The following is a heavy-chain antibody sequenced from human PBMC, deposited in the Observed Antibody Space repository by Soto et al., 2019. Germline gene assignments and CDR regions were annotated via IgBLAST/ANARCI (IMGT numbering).Heavy chain of an antibody. Sequence: SETLSLTCTVSGGPISSNSYYWGWIRQPPGKGLEWIGSIYYSGNTYYNPSLKSRVTISVDTSKNQFSLKLSSVAAADTAVYYCARHKTDYAIPNWFDPWGQGTLVTVS. J-gene: IGHJ5*02. CDR1: GGPISSNSYY. CDR2: IYYSGNT. D-gene: IGHD4-17*01. V-gene: IGHV4-39*01. CDR3: ARHKTDYAIPNWFDP.